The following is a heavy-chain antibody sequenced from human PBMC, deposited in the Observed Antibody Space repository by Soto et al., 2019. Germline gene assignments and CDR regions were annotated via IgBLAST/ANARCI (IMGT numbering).Heavy chain of an antibody. CDR3: ARRGPGTYCDD. CDR1: GFTFSSYA. J-gene: IGHJ4*02. Sequence: EVQLLESGGGLVQPGGSLRLSCAASGFTFSSYAMNWVRQAPGKGLEWVSVISGSGGSTYYADSVKGRFTISRDNSKNTLYLQMHSLRAEDTAVYYCARRGPGTYCDDWGQGTLVTVSS. CDR2: ISGSGGST. V-gene: IGHV3-23*01. D-gene: IGHD6-13*01.